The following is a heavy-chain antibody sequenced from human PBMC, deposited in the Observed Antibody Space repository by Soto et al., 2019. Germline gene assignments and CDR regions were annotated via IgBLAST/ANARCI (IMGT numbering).Heavy chain of an antibody. CDR3: AATVTTLYYYYYMDV. D-gene: IGHD4-17*01. V-gene: IGHV3-11*01. CDR2: ISSSGSTI. J-gene: IGHJ6*03. Sequence: PGGSLRLSCAASGFTFSDYYMSWIRQAPGKGLEWVSYISSSGSTIYYADYVKGRFTISRDNAKNSLYLQMNSLRAEDTAVYYCAATVTTLYYYYYMDVWGKGTTVTVSS. CDR1: GFTFSDYY.